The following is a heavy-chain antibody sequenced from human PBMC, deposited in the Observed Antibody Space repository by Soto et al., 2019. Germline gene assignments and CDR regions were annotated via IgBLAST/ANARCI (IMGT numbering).Heavy chain of an antibody. CDR3: ASGGAGPSFDY. CDR1: GITFSNSW. CDR2: INSDGSYT. D-gene: IGHD3-16*01. Sequence: EVQLVESGGGLVQPGGSLRLSCAASGITFSNSWMHWVRQAPGKGLVWVSRINSDGSYTSYADSVTGRFTISRDNPLDTLFLQMNSLRAEDTAVYYCASGGAGPSFDYWGQGTLVTVSS. V-gene: IGHV3-74*01. J-gene: IGHJ4*02.